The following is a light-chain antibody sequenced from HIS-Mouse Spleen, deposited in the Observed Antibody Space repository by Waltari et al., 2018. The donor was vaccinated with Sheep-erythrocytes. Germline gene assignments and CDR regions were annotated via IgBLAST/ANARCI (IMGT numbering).Light chain of an antibody. V-gene: IGLV2-11*01. CDR2: DVS. J-gene: IGLJ2*01. CDR3: CSSAGSYTLV. CDR1: ISDVGGSNY. Sequence: QSALTQPRSVSGSPGQAVTISCTGTISDVGGSNYVFWYQQHPGKAPKPMFYDVSKRPAGVPDRFSGSKSGTTAALTISGLQAEDEADYYCCSSAGSYTLVFGGGTTLTVL.